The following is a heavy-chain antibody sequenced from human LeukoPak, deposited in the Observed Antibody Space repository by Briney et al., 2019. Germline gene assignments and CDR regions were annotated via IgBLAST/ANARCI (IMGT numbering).Heavy chain of an antibody. CDR2: ISWNSGSI. J-gene: IGHJ6*03. CDR3: AKATTTTSYMDV. CDR1: GFTFDDYA. Sequence: GGSLRLSCAASGFTFDDYAMHWVRQAPGKGLEWVSGISWNSGSIGYADSVKGRFTISRDNAKNSLYLQMNSLRAEDVALYYCAKATTTTSYMDVWGKGTTVTVSS. D-gene: IGHD1-14*01. V-gene: IGHV3-9*03.